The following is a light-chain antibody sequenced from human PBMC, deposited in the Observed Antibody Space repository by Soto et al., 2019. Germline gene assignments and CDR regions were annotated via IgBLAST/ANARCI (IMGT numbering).Light chain of an antibody. CDR2: ATS. V-gene: IGKV3-20*01. J-gene: IGKJ1*01. Sequence: EVVLTQSPGTLSLSPGERATLSCRASQSVGSNYLAWYQQKPGQAPRLLIYATSRRATAIPDRFRGSGSGTDFTLTISRLEPEDFAVYYCQQCGSSPLTFGQGTKVDIK. CDR3: QQCGSSPLT. CDR1: QSVGSNY.